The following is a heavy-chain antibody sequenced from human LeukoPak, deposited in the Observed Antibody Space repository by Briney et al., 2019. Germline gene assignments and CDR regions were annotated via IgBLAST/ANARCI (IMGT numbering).Heavy chain of an antibody. V-gene: IGHV3-7*01. D-gene: IGHD3/OR15-3a*01. CDR2: MRRHGSDK. CDR1: GFTFTNHI. Sequence: GGALRLSCAASGFTFTNHIISWVRRAPGKGLEWVANMRRHGSDKYYADFVKGRFTISRDDAKQSVYLEMNSLGVEDTAVYYCAREGTGFDIWGQGTMVTVSS. J-gene: IGHJ3*02. CDR3: AREGTGFDI.